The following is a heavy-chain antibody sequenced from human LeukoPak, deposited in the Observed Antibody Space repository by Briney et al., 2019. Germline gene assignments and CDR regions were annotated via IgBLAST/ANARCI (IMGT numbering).Heavy chain of an antibody. Sequence: GGSLRLSCAASGFTFSSYWMSWVRQAPGKGLEWVANIKQDGSEKYYVDSVKGRFTISRDNAKNALYLQMNSLRAEDTAVYYCARAGIAVADLAFDIWGQGTMVTVSS. V-gene: IGHV3-7*01. CDR1: GFTFSSYW. D-gene: IGHD6-19*01. J-gene: IGHJ3*02. CDR2: IKQDGSEK. CDR3: ARAGIAVADLAFDI.